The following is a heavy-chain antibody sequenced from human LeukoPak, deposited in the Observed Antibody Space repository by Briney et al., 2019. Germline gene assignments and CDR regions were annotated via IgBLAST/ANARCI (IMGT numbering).Heavy chain of an antibody. D-gene: IGHD3-9*01. CDR1: GFTFSSYW. CDR2: ISSSSSTI. CDR3: ARDILTGSFGAHDY. J-gene: IGHJ4*02. Sequence: GGSLRLSCAASGFTFSSYWMHWVRQAPGKGLEWVSYISSSSSTIYYADSVKGRFTISRDNAKNSLYLQMNSLRAEDTAVYYCARDILTGSFGAHDYWGQGTLVTVSS. V-gene: IGHV3-48*04.